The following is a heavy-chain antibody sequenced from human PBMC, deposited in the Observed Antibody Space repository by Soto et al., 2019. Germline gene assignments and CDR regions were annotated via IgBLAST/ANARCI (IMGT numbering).Heavy chain of an antibody. J-gene: IGHJ6*02. CDR2: INPNSGAT. V-gene: IGHV1-2*02. D-gene: IGHD2-2*01. CDR3: ARDLVPAAISFYGMDV. Sequence: GASVKVSCKASGYTFTDYYIHWVRQAPGQGLEWMGWINPNSGATNDAQKFQGRVTMTRDTSISTAYMELSRLRSDDTAVYYCARDLVPAAISFYGMDVRGQGTTVTVSS. CDR1: GYTFTDYY.